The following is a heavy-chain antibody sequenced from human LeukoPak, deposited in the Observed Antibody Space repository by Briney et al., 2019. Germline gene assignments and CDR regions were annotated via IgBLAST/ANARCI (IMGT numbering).Heavy chain of an antibody. CDR1: GYTLTELS. CDR2: FDPGDGET. D-gene: IGHD6-13*01. Sequence: ASVKVSCKVSGYTLTELSMHWVRQAPGKGLEWMGGFDPGDGETIYAQKFQGRVTMTEDTSTDTAYMELSSLRSEDTAVYYCATAGIAAAGTLDYWGQGTLVTVSS. CDR3: ATAGIAAAGTLDY. J-gene: IGHJ4*02. V-gene: IGHV1-24*01.